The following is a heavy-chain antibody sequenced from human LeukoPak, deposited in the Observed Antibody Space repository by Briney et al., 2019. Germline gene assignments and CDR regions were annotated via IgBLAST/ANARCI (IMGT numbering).Heavy chain of an antibody. CDR2: IYTSGST. CDR3: AREMATIRIDY. CDR1: GGSISNFY. V-gene: IGHV4-4*07. J-gene: IGHJ4*02. Sequence: PSETLSLTCTVSGGSISNFYWSWIRQPAGMGLEWIGRIYTSGSTNYNPSLKSRVTMSVNTSKNQFSLNLSSVTAADTAVYYCAREMATIRIDYWGQGTLVTVSS. D-gene: IGHD5-24*01.